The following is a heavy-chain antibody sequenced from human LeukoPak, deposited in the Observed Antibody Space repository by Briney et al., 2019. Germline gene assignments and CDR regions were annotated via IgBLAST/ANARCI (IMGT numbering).Heavy chain of an antibody. Sequence: TSETLSLTCAVSGYSISSGYYWGWIRQPPGKGLEWSGSIYHSGSTYYNPSLKSRVTISVDTSKNQFSLKLSSVTAADTAVYYCARHVYDFWSGYYYYYMDVWGKGTTVTVSS. CDR1: GYSISSGYY. V-gene: IGHV4-38-2*01. J-gene: IGHJ6*03. D-gene: IGHD3-3*01. CDR3: ARHVYDFWSGYYYYYMDV. CDR2: IYHSGST.